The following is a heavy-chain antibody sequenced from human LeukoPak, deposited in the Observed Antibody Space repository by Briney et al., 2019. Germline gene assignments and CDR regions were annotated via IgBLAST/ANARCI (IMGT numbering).Heavy chain of an antibody. CDR1: GGSISSYY. CDR2: IYYSGST. Sequence: SETLSLTCTVSGGSISSYYWSWIRQPPGKGLEWIGYIYYSGSTNYNPSLKSRVTISVDTSKNQFSLKLSSVTAADPAVYYCAPGFGLAYPDYWGQGTLVTVSS. J-gene: IGHJ4*02. CDR3: APGFGLAYPDY. V-gene: IGHV4-59*01. D-gene: IGHD3-10*01.